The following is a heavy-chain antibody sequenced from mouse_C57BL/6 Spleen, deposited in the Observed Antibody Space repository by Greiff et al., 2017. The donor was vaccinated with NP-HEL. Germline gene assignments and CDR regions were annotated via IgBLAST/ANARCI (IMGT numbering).Heavy chain of an antibody. Sequence: QVQLKQPGTELVKPGASVKLSCKASGYTFTSYWMHWVKQRPGQGLEWIGNINPSNGGTNYNQKFKGKATLTVDKSSSTAYMQLSSLTSEDSAVYYCAIKGYFDYWGQGTTLTVSS. CDR2: INPSNGGT. CDR1: GYTFTSYW. J-gene: IGHJ2*01. V-gene: IGHV1-53*01. CDR3: AIKGYFDY. D-gene: IGHD1-3*01.